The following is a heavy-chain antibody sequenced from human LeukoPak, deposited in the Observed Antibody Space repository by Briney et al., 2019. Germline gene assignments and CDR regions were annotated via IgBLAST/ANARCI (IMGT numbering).Heavy chain of an antibody. Sequence: GGSLRLSCAASGFTFSIYGMSWVRQAPGKGLEWVSAISGSGGSTSYADSVKGRFTISRDNSKNTLSLQMNSLRAEDTAVYYCAKAYCTSTSCSQRTFDYWGQGTLVTVSS. V-gene: IGHV3-23*01. CDR3: AKAYCTSTSCSQRTFDY. D-gene: IGHD2-2*01. J-gene: IGHJ4*02. CDR1: GFTFSIYG. CDR2: ISGSGGST.